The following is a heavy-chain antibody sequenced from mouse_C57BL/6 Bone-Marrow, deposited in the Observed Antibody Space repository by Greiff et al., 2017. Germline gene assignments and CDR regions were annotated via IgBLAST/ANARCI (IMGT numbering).Heavy chain of an antibody. J-gene: IGHJ3*01. CDR3: TALLAWFAY. V-gene: IGHV14-4*01. CDR2: IDPENGDT. CDR1: GFNIKVDS. D-gene: IGHD1-1*01. Sequence: VHVKQSGAELVRPGASVKLSCTASGFNIKVDSMHWVKQRPEQGLEWIGWIDPENGDTDYASKFQGKATITAVTSSNTAYLRRSSLTSEDTSVYYGTALLAWFAYWGQGTLVTVSA.